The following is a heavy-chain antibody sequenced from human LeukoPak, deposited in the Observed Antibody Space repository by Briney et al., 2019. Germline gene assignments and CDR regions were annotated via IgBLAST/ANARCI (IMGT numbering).Heavy chain of an antibody. D-gene: IGHD2-2*01. CDR3: ARGLSSTSPSLRWFDP. CDR2: IYYSGST. Sequence: SQTLSLTCTVSGGSISSGGYYWSWIRQHPGKGLEWIGYIYYSGSTYYNPSLKSRVTISVDTSKNQFSLKLSSVTAADTAVYYCARGLSSTSPSLRWFDPWGQGTLVTVSS. V-gene: IGHV4-31*03. CDR1: GGSISSGGYY. J-gene: IGHJ5*02.